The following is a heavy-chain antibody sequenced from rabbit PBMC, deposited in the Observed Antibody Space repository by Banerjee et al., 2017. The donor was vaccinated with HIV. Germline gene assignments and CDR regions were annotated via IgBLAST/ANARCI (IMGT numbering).Heavy chain of an antibody. CDR2: VAAGVSLIS. CDR3: ARDSGTSFSSYGMDL. V-gene: IGHV1S40*01. D-gene: IGHD8-1*01. J-gene: IGHJ6*01. CDR1: GFSFTYIDY. Sequence: QSLEESGGDLVKPGASLTLTCTASGFSFTYIDYLCWVRQPPGKGPEWIACVAAGVSLISYYATWAKGRFTISKTSSTTVTLQMTSLTAADTATYFCARDSGTSFSSYGMDLWGPGTLVTVS.